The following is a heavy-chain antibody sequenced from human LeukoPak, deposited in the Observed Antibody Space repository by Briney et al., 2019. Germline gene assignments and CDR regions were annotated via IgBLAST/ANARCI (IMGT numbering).Heavy chain of an antibody. Sequence: GGSLRLSCAASGFTFSDYYMSWIRQAPGRGLEWVSYISSSGSTIYYADSVKGRFTISRDNAKNSLYLQMNSLRAEDTAVYYCARDILTGYPDYWGQGTLVTVSS. CDR1: GFTFSDYY. J-gene: IGHJ4*02. CDR2: ISSSGSTI. D-gene: IGHD3-9*01. CDR3: ARDILTGYPDY. V-gene: IGHV3-11*01.